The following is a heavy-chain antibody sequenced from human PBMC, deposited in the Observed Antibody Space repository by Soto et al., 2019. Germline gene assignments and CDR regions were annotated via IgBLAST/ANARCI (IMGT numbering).Heavy chain of an antibody. V-gene: IGHV4-39*01. J-gene: IGHJ5*02. CDR3: ARQSRLVAATPEGWFDL. CDR1: GGSISSSSYY. CDR2: IYYSGST. D-gene: IGHD2-15*01. Sequence: SETLSLTCTVSGGSISSSSYYWGWIRQPPGKGLEWIGSIYYSGSTYYNPSLKSRVTISVDTSKNQFSLKLSSVTAADTAVYYCARQSRLVAATPEGWFDLWGQGTLVTVSS.